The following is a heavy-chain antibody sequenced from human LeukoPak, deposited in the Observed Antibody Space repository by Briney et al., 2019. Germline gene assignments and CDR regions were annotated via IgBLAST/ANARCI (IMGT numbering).Heavy chain of an antibody. J-gene: IGHJ4*02. D-gene: IGHD6-13*01. V-gene: IGHV3-21*01. CDR1: GLTFSSYS. CDR3: ARGPGIADFDY. CDR2: ISSSSSYI. Sequence: GGSLRLSCAASGLTFSSYSMNWVRQAPGKGLEWVSSISSSSSYIYHADSVKGRFTISRDNAKNSLYLQMNSLRAEDTAVYYCARGPGIADFDYWGQGTLVTVSS.